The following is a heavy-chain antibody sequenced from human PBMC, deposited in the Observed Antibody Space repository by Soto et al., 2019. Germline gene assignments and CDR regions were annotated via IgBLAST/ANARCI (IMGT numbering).Heavy chain of an antibody. CDR2: INPNSGGT. CDR3: ARAIRSSWYYFDY. CDR1: GYTFTGYY. J-gene: IGHJ4*02. D-gene: IGHD6-13*01. V-gene: IGHV1-2*04. Sequence: ASVKVSCKASGYTFTGYYMHWVRQAPGQGLEWMGWINPNSGGTNYAQKFQGWVTMTRDTSISTAYMELSRLRSDDTAVYYCARAIRSSWYYFDYWGQGTLVTVSS.